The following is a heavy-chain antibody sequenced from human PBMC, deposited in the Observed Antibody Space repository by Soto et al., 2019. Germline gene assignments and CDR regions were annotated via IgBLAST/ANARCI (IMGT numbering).Heavy chain of an antibody. Sequence: SETLSLTCTVSGGSISSGYYYWSWIRQPPGKGLEWIGYIYYSGSTYYNPSLKSRVTISVDTSKNQFSLKLSSVTAADTAVFSFARTQGGSRAPALYNWFDPWGQGTLVTVSS. J-gene: IGHJ5*02. CDR1: GGSISSGYYY. V-gene: IGHV4-30-4*01. D-gene: IGHD2-15*01. CDR3: ARTQGGSRAPALYNWFDP. CDR2: IYYSGST.